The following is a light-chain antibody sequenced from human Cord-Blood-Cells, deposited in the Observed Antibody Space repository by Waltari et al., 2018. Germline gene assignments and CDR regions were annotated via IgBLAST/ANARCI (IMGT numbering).Light chain of an antibody. V-gene: IGKV3-11*01. CDR3: QQRSNWYS. J-gene: IGKJ2*03. Sequence: EIVLTQSPATLSLSPGERATLSCRASQSVSSYLAWYQQKPGQAPRLLIYDASNRATGIPVRFSGSGSGTDFTLTISSLEPEDFAVYYCQQRSNWYSFGQVTKLEIK. CDR1: QSVSSY. CDR2: DAS.